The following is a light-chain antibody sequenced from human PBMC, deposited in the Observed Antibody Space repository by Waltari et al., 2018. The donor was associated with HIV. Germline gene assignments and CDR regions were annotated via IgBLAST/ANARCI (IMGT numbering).Light chain of an antibody. CDR2: DNS. V-gene: IGLV1-40*01. CDR3: QSYDSSLSAYV. CDR1: SANIGARFD. J-gene: IGLJ1*01. Sequence: QSVLTPPPSVSGAPGQRVPIPCTESSANIGARFDVYWYQQFPGTAPKLLIYDNSNRPSGVPDRFSGSKSGTSASLAITGLQAEDEADYYCQSYDSSLSAYVFGTGTKVAVL.